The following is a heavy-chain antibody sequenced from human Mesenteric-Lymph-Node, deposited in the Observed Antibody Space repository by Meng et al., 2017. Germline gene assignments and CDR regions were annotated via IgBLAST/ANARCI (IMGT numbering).Heavy chain of an antibody. Sequence: GSLRLSCTVSGYSISSGYYWGWIRQPPGKGLEWIGSIYHSGSTYYNPSLKSRVTISVDTSKNQFSLKLSSVTAADTAVYYCARVLGGATRIDPWGQGTLVTVSS. CDR3: ARVLGGATRIDP. V-gene: IGHV4-38-2*02. J-gene: IGHJ5*02. CDR1: GYSISSGYY. D-gene: IGHD1-26*01. CDR2: IYHSGST.